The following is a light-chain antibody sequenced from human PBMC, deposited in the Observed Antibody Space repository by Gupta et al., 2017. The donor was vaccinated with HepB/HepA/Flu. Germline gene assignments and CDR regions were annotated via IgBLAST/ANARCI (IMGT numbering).Light chain of an antibody. CDR2: GAS. J-gene: IGKJ3*01. CDR3: QQYSSSPGFT. CDR1: QSVSSTF. V-gene: IGKV3-20*01. Sequence: EIVLTQSPGTLSLSPGERATLSCRASQSVSSTFLAWYQQKPGQAPRLLIYGASSRATGIPDRFSGSGSGTDFTLTISRREPEDFAVYYCQQYSSSPGFTFGPGTKVDIK.